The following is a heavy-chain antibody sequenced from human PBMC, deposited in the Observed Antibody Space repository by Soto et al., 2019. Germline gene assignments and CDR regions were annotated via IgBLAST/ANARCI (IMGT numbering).Heavy chain of an antibody. CDR1: GFTFNAFS. D-gene: IGHD2-8*01. J-gene: IGHJ4*02. CDR2: INWNGDDT. V-gene: IGHV3-43*01. Sequence: PGGSLRLSYAASGFTFNAFSLHWVRQAPGKGLEWVSLINWNGDDTFYADSVRGRFTVSRDNRKNFLYLQMNSLRVEDTGFYFCAKEYSTIYFDYWGQGTLVTVSS. CDR3: AKEYSTIYFDY.